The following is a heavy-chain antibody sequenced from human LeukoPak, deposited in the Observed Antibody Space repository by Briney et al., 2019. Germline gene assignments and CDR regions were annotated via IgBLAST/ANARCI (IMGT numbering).Heavy chain of an antibody. CDR3: ARLEPYSSSWDDYYGMDV. J-gene: IGHJ6*02. CDR1: GGTFSSYA. Sequence: SVKVSCKASGGTFSSYAISWVRQAPGQGLEWMGGIIPIFGTANYAQKFQGRVTITTDESTSTAYMELSSLRSEDTAVYYCARLEPYSSSWDDYYGMDVWGQGTTVTVSS. D-gene: IGHD6-13*01. CDR2: IIPIFGTA. V-gene: IGHV1-69*05.